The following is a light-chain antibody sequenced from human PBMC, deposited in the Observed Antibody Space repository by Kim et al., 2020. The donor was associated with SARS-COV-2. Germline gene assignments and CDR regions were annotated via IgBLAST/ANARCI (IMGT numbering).Light chain of an antibody. J-gene: IGKJ2*01. CDR2: DAS. Sequence: RSLSLGERATLSCRASQSVSSYLAWYQQKPGQAPRLLIYDASNRATGIPARFSGSGSGTDFTLTISSLEPEDFAVYYCQQRSNWYTFGQGTKLEI. V-gene: IGKV3-11*01. CDR1: QSVSSY. CDR3: QQRSNWYT.